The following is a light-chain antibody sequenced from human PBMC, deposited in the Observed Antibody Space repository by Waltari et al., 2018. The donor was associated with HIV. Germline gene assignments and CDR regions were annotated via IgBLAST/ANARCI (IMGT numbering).Light chain of an antibody. CDR3: LLYYGGAWV. CDR2: STS. CDR1: TGAVTSGYY. V-gene: IGLV7-43*01. J-gene: IGLJ3*02. Sequence: QTVVTQEPSLTVSPGGTVTLTCASSTGAVTSGYYPNWFQQKPGQAPRPLIYSTSNKHSSTPARFSGSLLGGKAALTLSGVQPEDEAEYYCLLYYGGAWVFVGGTKLTVL.